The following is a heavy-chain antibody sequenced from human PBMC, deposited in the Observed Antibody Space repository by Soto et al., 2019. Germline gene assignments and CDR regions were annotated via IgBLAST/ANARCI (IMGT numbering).Heavy chain of an antibody. CDR1: GFTFSGYS. Sequence: EVQLVESGGGLVKPGGSLRLSCAASGFTFSGYSMNWVRQAPGKGLEWVSSISSADRYIYYADSVRGRFTTSRDNAENSLYLQMNSLRVEDTAVYYCVTSPEGTSRMRDWGQGALVTVSS. J-gene: IGHJ4*02. CDR3: VTSPEGTSRMRD. V-gene: IGHV3-21*01. CDR2: ISSADRYI. D-gene: IGHD1-1*01.